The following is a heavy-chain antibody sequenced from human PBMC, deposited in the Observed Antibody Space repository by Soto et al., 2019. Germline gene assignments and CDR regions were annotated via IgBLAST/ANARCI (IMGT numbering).Heavy chain of an antibody. CDR3: ARESEDLTSNFDY. J-gene: IGHJ4*02. Sequence: PGGSLRLSCAASGFTFTNHNMNWVRQAPGKGLEWVSSISSSSSFRNYADSVKGRFSISRDNDKNLVYLQMDSLRAEDTAVYYCARESEDLTSNFDYWGQGTLVTVS. CDR2: ISSSSSFR. V-gene: IGHV3-21*01. CDR1: GFTFTNHN.